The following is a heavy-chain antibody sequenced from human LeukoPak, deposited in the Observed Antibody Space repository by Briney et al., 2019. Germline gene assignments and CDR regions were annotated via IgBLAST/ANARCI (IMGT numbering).Heavy chain of an antibody. V-gene: IGHV5-51*01. CDR3: ARSDFWSGYQGKLDFDY. D-gene: IGHD3-3*01. CDR1: GYSFTSYW. CDR2: IYPGDSDT. J-gene: IGHJ4*02. Sequence: GESLKISCKGSGYSFTSYWIGWVRQMPGKGLEWMGSIYPGDSDTRYSPSFQGQVTISADKSISTAYLQWSSLKASDTAMYYCARSDFWSGYQGKLDFDYWGQGTLVTVSS.